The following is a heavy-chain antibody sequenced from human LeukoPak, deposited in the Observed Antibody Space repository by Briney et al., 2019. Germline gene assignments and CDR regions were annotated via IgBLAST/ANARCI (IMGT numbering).Heavy chain of an antibody. D-gene: IGHD1-26*01. Sequence: GGSLRLSCAASAFTFSNYAMSWVRQAPGKGLEWASGISGNGGNTYYADSVKGRFTISRDNSKNTLYLQMNSLRAEDTGVYYCASGSGTYYSSYYYYGMDVWGQGTTVTVSS. J-gene: IGHJ6*02. V-gene: IGHV3-23*01. CDR2: ISGNGGNT. CDR1: AFTFSNYA. CDR3: ASGSGTYYSSYYYYGMDV.